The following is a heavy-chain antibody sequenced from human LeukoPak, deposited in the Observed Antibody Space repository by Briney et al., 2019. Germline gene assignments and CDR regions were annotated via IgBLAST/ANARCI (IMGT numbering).Heavy chain of an antibody. CDR2: ISHSGNS. D-gene: IGHD3-22*01. CDR1: GGSFSGYY. Sequence: SETLSLTCAVYGGSFSGYYWSWIRQPPGKGLEWIGEISHSGNSNYNPSLKSRVTISVGTSKNQSSLRLSSLTAADAALYYCARGLNYSDTTGYYPAYMDVWGRGTTVTVSS. CDR3: ARGLNYSDTTGYYPAYMDV. J-gene: IGHJ6*03. V-gene: IGHV4-34*01.